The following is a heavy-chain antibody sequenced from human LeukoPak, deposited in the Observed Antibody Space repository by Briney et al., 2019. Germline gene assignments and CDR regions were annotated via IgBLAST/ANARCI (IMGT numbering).Heavy chain of an antibody. J-gene: IGHJ6*04. CDR3: ASNVPGYYGSGARGPYYYYGMDV. D-gene: IGHD3-10*01. V-gene: IGHV1-3*01. CDR1: GYTFTSYA. Sequence: ASVKVSCKASGYTFTSYAMRWVRQAPGQRLEWMGWINAGNGNTKYSQKFQGRVTITRDTSASTAYMELSSLRSEDTAVYYCASNVPGYYGSGARGPYYYYGMDVWGKGTTVTVSS. CDR2: INAGNGNT.